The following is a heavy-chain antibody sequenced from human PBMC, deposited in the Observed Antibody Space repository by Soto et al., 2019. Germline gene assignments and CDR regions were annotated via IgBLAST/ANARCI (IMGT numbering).Heavy chain of an antibody. CDR3: ARVPDY. J-gene: IGHJ4*02. CDR1: VFTFSSYAM. V-gene: IGHV4-4*02. CDR2: IYHSGIT. Sequence: LSCAASVFTFSSYAMRWVRQAPWKGLEWIGEIYHSGITDYNPSLKSRVTLSLDKSKNQFSLKLSSVTAADTAVYYCARVPDYWGQGILVTVSS. D-gene: IGHD2-2*01.